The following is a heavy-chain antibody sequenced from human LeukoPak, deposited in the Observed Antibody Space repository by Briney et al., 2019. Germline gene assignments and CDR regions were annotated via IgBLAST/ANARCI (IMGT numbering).Heavy chain of an antibody. Sequence: GSLRLSCAASGFTFSSYWMHWVRQAPGKGLVWVSRINSDGSSTSYADSVKGRFTISRDNAKNTLYLQMNSLRAEDTAVYYCARVPLYDSSGYPVDYWGQGTLVTVSS. D-gene: IGHD3-22*01. V-gene: IGHV3-74*01. CDR1: GFTFSSYW. CDR2: INSDGSST. CDR3: ARVPLYDSSGYPVDY. J-gene: IGHJ4*02.